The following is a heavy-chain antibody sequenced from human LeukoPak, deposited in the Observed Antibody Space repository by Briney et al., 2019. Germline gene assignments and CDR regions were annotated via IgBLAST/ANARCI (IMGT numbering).Heavy chain of an antibody. Sequence: GASLRLSCAAPGFTFSNYAMSWVRQAPGKGLEWVSAITGSGGNTYYADSVKGRFTISRDNSKNTVFLQMNSLRAEDTAVYYCAKWGDYDVLTGYYVSDYWGQGTLVTVSS. CDR1: GFTFSNYA. J-gene: IGHJ4*02. V-gene: IGHV3-23*01. CDR2: ITGSGGNT. CDR3: AKWGDYDVLTGYYVSDY. D-gene: IGHD3-9*01.